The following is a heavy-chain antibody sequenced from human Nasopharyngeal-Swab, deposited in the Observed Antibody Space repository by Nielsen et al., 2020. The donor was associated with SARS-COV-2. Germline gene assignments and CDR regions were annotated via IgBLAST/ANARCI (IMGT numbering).Heavy chain of an antibody. CDR3: TTDLAITMVRGVMYYYYGMDV. J-gene: IGHJ6*02. V-gene: IGHV3-15*01. CDR1: GFTFSNAW. Sequence: GESLKISCAASGFTFSNAWMSWVRQAPGKGLEWVGRIKSKTDGGTTDYAAPVKGRFTISRDDSKNTLYLQMNSLKTEDTAVYHCTTDLAITMVRGVMYYYYGMDVWGQGTTVTVSS. CDR2: IKSKTDGGTT. D-gene: IGHD3-10*01.